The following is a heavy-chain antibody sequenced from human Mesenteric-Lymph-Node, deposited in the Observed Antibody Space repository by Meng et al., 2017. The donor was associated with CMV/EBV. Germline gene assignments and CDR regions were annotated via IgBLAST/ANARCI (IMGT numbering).Heavy chain of an antibody. CDR3: TRRGRSASLHWFDP. V-gene: IGHV4-39*07. CDR2: VYYSDNT. Sequence: GSLRLSCSVSGASIDSSSFYWAWIRQPPGEGLEWIGSVYYSDNTYYNPSLKSRVTISLDTSKNQFSLNLSPVTAADTAVYYCTRRGRSASLHWFDPWGQGTLVTVSS. J-gene: IGHJ5*02. D-gene: IGHD1-26*01. CDR1: GASIDSSSFY.